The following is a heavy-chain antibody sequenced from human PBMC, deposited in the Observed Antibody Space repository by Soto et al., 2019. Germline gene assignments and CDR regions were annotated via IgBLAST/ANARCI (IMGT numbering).Heavy chain of an antibody. CDR2: IKEDASEE. D-gene: IGHD2-2*01. Sequence: EVQLVQSGGDLVQPGGSLRLSCVASGFTFRTYWMTWVRQAPGMGRDGVAGIKEDASEEVYVDSVKGRFSISRDNAKNSLYLQLNSLRAEDTAVYYCATAISSPFSNFDSWGQGSLVTVSS. CDR1: GFTFRTYW. J-gene: IGHJ4*02. CDR3: ATAISSPFSNFDS. V-gene: IGHV3-7*01.